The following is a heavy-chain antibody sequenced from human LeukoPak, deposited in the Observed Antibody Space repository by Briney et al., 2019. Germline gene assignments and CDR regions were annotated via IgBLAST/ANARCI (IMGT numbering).Heavy chain of an antibody. CDR2: LNPNSGGT. D-gene: IGHD3-9*01. J-gene: IGHJ3*02. V-gene: IGHV1-2*02. CDR3: ARDWPYYDILTGPTDAFDI. Sequence: GASVKVSCKASGYTFTGYYMHWVRQAPGQGLEWMGWLNPNSGGTNYAQKFQGRVTMTRDTSISTAYMELSRLRSDDTAVYYCARDWPYYDILTGPTDAFDIWGQGTMVTVSS. CDR1: GYTFTGYY.